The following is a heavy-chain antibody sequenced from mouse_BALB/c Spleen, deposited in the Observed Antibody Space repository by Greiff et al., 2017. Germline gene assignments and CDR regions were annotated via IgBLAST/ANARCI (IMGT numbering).Heavy chain of an antibody. J-gene: IGHJ2*01. CDR2: IYPSDSYT. D-gene: IGHD2-14*01. CDR1: GYTFTSYW. CDR3: TRGSYRYDDY. V-gene: IGHV1-69*02. Sequence: QVQLQQPGAELVRPGASVKLSCTASGYTFTSYWIYWVKQRPGQGLEWIGNIYPSDSYTNYTHKFKDKATLTVDNSSSTAYMQLSSPTSEDSAVYYCTRGSYRYDDYWGEGTTLTVSS.